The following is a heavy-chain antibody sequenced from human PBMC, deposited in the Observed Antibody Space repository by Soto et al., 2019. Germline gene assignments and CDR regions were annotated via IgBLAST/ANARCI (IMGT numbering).Heavy chain of an antibody. V-gene: IGHV4-59*01. Sequence: SETLSLTCTVSGGSISSYYWSWIRQPPGKGLEWIGYIYYSGSTNYNPSLKSRVTISVDTSKNQFSLKLSSVTAADTAVYYCAREQQLGRQFDYWGQGTLVTVSS. CDR2: IYYSGST. CDR1: GGSISSYY. J-gene: IGHJ4*02. CDR3: AREQQLGRQFDY. D-gene: IGHD6-13*01.